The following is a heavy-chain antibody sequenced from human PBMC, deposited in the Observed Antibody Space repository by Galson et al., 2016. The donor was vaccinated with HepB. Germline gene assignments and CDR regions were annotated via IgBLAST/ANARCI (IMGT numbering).Heavy chain of an antibody. CDR3: ARAAGDYGNDGFLNFDY. V-gene: IGHV3-23*01. CDR2: ISGSDGRT. CDR1: GFTFSSYA. Sequence: SLRLSCAASGFTFSSYAMVWVRQAPGKELEWISAISGSDGRTYYADSVKGRFTISRDNSKNTLFLQMNSLRDEDTAVYFCARAAGDYGNDGFLNFDYWGQGTLVTVSS. D-gene: IGHD4-17*01. J-gene: IGHJ4*02.